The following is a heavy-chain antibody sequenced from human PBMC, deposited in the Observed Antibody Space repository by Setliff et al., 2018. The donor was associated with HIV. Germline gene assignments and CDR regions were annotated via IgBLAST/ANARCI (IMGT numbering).Heavy chain of an antibody. Sequence: ASVKVSCKASGYTFTSYDINWVRQATGQGLEWMGWMNPNSGNTGYAQKFQGRVTITRDTSASTAYMELSSLRSEDTAVYYCARTYYYGSSGSYFDYWGQGTLVTVSS. CDR3: ARTYYYGSSGSYFDY. V-gene: IGHV1-8*01. D-gene: IGHD3-22*01. CDR2: MNPNSGNT. CDR1: GYTFTSYD. J-gene: IGHJ4*02.